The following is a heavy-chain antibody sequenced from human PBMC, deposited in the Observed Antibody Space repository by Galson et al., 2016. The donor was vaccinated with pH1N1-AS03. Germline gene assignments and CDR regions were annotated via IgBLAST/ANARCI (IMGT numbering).Heavy chain of an antibody. V-gene: IGHV4-4*07. Sequence: SETLSLTCTVSGGSISRYYWSWIRQPAGKGLEWIGRIYSSGSTDYNPSLKSRVTMSVDTSKNQFSLKLTSVTAADTAVYYCARDWFRNLHFDYWGQGTLVTVSS. CDR3: ARDWFRNLHFDY. CDR2: IYSSGST. CDR1: GGSISRYY. D-gene: IGHD3-10*01. J-gene: IGHJ4*02.